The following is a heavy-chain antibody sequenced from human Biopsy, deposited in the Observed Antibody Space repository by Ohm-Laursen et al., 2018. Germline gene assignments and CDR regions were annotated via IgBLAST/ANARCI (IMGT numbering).Heavy chain of an antibody. CDR1: GYTFTDYS. J-gene: IGHJ3*02. Sequence: SVKVSCKVSGYTFTDYSLHWVRQAPGQGLEWMGWVNPNSGATNYAQKFQGRVTMTSDTSISTAYIELRRLVSDDTAVYFCARDRMVTIITLVRADTFDIWGQGTLVSVSS. D-gene: IGHD3-10*01. CDR3: ARDRMVTIITLVRADTFDI. V-gene: IGHV1-2*02. CDR2: VNPNSGAT.